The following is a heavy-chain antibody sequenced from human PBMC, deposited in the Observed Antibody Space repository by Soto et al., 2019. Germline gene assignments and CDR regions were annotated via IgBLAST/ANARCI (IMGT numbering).Heavy chain of an antibody. D-gene: IGHD3-10*01. J-gene: IGHJ6*02. Sequence: WTWIRQSPGKSLEWIGYIYYTGTTNRNPSLSSRVTMSVDTPKNQFSLRLSSVTAADTAVYYCARAIRPGSMTRGVIDYYGMDVWGQGTTVTVSS. CDR3: ARAIRPGSMTRGVIDYYGMDV. V-gene: IGHV4-59*01. CDR2: IYYTGTT.